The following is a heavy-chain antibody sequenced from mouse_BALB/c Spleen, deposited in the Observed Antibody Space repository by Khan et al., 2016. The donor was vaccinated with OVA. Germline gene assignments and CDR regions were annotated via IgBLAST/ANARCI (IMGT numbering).Heavy chain of an antibody. V-gene: IGHV1-9*01. CDR1: GYTFSSYW. CDR2: ILPGSGRN. CDR3: ARGNYYGSSSWFGY. Sequence: QIQLVQSGAELMKPGASVKISCKATGYTFSSYWIEWVKQRPGHGLEWIGEILPGSGRNNYNEKFKGKATFTADTSSNTAYMRLSNLTSDDSAVYYCARGNYYGSSSWFGYWGQGTLVTVSA. D-gene: IGHD1-1*01. J-gene: IGHJ3*01.